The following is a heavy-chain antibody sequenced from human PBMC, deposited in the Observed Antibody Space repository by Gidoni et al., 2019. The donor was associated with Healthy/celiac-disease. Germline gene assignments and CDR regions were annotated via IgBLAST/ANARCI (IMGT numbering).Heavy chain of an antibody. CDR2: IYYSGST. V-gene: IGHV4-31*03. CDR1: GGSISSGGYY. Sequence: QVQLQESGPGLVKPSQTLSLTCTVSGGSISSGGYYWSWIRQHPGKGLEWIGYIYYSGSTYYNPSLKSRVTISVDTSKNQFALKLSSVTAADTAVYYCAREAVDTAMVLDYWGQGTLVTVSS. CDR3: AREAVDTAMVLDY. D-gene: IGHD5-18*01. J-gene: IGHJ4*02.